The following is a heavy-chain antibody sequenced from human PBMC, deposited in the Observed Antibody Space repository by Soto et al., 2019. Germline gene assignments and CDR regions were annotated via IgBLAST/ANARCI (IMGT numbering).Heavy chain of an antibody. CDR3: AKDLRYYDSSGYYYEDY. CDR1: GFTFSSYA. CDR2: ISGSGGST. D-gene: IGHD3-22*01. V-gene: IGHV3-23*01. J-gene: IGHJ4*02. Sequence: GESLKISCAASGFTFSSYAMSWVRQAPGKGLEWVSAISGSGGSTYYADSVKGRFTISRDNSKNTLYLQMNSLRAEDTAVYYCAKDLRYYDSSGYYYEDYWGQGTLVTVSS.